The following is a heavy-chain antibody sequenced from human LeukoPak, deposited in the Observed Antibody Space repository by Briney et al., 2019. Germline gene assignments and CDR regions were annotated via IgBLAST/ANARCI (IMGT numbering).Heavy chain of an antibody. CDR1: GYTFTSYG. CDR3: ARDGTWGRYHYYSNCKGYLFDL. D-gene: IGHD3-22*01. V-gene: IGHV1-18*01. Sequence: ASVKVSCKASGYTFTSYGISWVRQAPGQGLEWMGWLSPYNGNKNYAQKFQGRVTMTTDLSTSTAYMEVRSLRSDDTAVYHCARDGTWGRYHYYSNCKGYLFDLWGQGTLVTVSS. CDR2: LSPYNGNK. J-gene: IGHJ4*02.